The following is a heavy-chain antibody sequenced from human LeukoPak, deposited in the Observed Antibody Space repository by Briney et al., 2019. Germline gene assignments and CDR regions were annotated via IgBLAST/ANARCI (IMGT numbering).Heavy chain of an antibody. CDR1: GFTFRSYG. CDR3: AKGSVVPAAMGVPAFDI. D-gene: IGHD2-2*01. Sequence: GGSLRLSCAASGFTFRSYGMHWVRQAPGKGLEWVAFIRYDGSNKYYADSVKGRFTISRDNSKNTLYLQVNSLRAEDTAVYYCAKGSVVPAAMGVPAFDIWGQGTMVTVSS. V-gene: IGHV3-30*02. CDR2: IRYDGSNK. J-gene: IGHJ3*02.